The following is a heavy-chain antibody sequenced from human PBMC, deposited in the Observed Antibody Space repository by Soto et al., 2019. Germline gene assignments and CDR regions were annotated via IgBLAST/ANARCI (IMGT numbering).Heavy chain of an antibody. V-gene: IGHV1-18*01. CDR3: ARDLKQLVGWGSYYYYYGMDV. CDR2: ISAYNGNT. CDR1: GYTFTSYG. Sequence: QVQLVQSGAEVKKPGASVKVSCKASGYTFTSYGISWVRQAPGQGLGWMGWISAYNGNTNYAQKLQGRVTMSTDTSTSTAYMELRSLRSDDTAVHYCARDLKQLVGWGSYYYYYGMDVWGQGTTVTVSS. D-gene: IGHD6-13*01. J-gene: IGHJ6*02.